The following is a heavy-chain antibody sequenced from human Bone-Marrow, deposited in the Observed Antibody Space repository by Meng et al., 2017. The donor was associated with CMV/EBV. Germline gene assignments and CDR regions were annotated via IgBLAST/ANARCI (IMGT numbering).Heavy chain of an antibody. J-gene: IGHJ4*02. CDR3: ARDLGDY. Sequence: GESLKISCAASGFIFSSYAMSWVRQAPGKGLEWVSTISGSGGSTYYADSVKGRFTISRDNSKNTLYLQMNSLRAEDTAVYYCARDLGDYWGQGTLVTVSS. V-gene: IGHV3-23*01. CDR1: GFIFSSYA. CDR2: ISGSGGST.